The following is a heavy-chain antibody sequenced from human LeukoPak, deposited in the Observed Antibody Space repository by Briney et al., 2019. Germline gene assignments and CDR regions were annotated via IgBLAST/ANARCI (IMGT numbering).Heavy chain of an antibody. CDR3: ARDSHPGGYYYYGMDV. V-gene: IGHV3-53*01. Sequence: PGGSLRLSCAASGFTVSSNYMSWVRQAPGKGLEWVSVIYSGGSTYYADSVKGRFTISRDNSKNTLYLQMNSLSVEDTAVYYCARDSHPGGYYYYGMDVWGQGTTVTASS. CDR2: IYSGGST. J-gene: IGHJ6*02. D-gene: IGHD1-1*01. CDR1: GFTVSSNY.